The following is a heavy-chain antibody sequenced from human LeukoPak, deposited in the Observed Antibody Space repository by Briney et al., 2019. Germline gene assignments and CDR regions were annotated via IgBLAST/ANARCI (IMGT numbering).Heavy chain of an antibody. Sequence: GASVEVSCKASGGTFISYAISWVRQAPGQGLEWMGGIIPIFGTANYAQKFQGRVTITADESTSTAYMELGSLRSEDTAVYYCARVNYYDSSGYPSADYWGQGTLVTVSS. D-gene: IGHD3-22*01. CDR3: ARVNYYDSSGYPSADY. CDR2: IIPIFGTA. CDR1: GGTFISYA. J-gene: IGHJ4*02. V-gene: IGHV1-69*13.